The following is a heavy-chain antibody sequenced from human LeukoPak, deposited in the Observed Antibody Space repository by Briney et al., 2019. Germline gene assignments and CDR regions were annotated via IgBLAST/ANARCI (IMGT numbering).Heavy chain of an antibody. D-gene: IGHD2-2*01. CDR3: ARWGDCSSSSCPQVTGGFDI. V-gene: IGHV4-59*08. J-gene: IGHJ3*02. CDR2: IDYRGYT. Sequence: SETLSLTCTVSGASINSYYWGWIRQPPGKGLEWIAYIDYRGYTNHNPSLKSRVTIPIDTSKNQFSLRLNSLTAADTAVYYCARWGDCSSSSCPQVTGGFDIWGQGTMVTVSS. CDR1: GASINSYY.